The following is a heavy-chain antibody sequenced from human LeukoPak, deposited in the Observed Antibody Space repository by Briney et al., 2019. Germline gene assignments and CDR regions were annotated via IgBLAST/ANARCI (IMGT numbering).Heavy chain of an antibody. Sequence: PGGSLRLSCAASGFTFSDFFMNWIRQAPGKGLEWVACISSRGTYTNYADSVKGRFTISRDNTKNSLFLQMESLRAEDTAIYYCARDRWELLGAGHDFDYWGQGALLTVSS. CDR1: GFTFSDFF. D-gene: IGHD4-23*01. V-gene: IGHV3-11*05. J-gene: IGHJ4*02. CDR2: ISSRGTYT. CDR3: ARDRWELLGAGHDFDY.